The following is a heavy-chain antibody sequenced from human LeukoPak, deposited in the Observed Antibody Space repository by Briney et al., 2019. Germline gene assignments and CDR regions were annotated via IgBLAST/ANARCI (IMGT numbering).Heavy chain of an antibody. J-gene: IGHJ4*02. D-gene: IGHD6-13*01. V-gene: IGHV3-30*18. CDR1: GFTFSSYG. CDR3: AKELSAGTGGGWEDYFDY. Sequence: GGSLRLSCAASGFTFSSYGMHWVRQAPGKGLEWVSVISYNGSNKFYADSVKGRFTISRDNSKITLYLQMNSLRPEDTAVYYCAKELSAGTGGGWEDYFDYWGQGTLVTVSA. CDR2: ISYNGSNK.